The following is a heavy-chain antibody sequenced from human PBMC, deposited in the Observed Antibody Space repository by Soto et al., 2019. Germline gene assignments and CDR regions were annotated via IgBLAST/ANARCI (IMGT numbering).Heavy chain of an antibody. Sequence: QVQLVESGGGVVQPGRSLRLSCAASGFTFSSYGMHWVRQAPGKGLEWVAVISYDGSNKYYADSVKGRFTISRDNSKNTLYLQMNSLRAEDTAVYYCANDIAAAKLIYYYDGMDVWGQGTTVTVSS. V-gene: IGHV3-30*18. CDR1: GFTFSSYG. CDR2: ISYDGSNK. D-gene: IGHD6-13*01. J-gene: IGHJ6*02. CDR3: ANDIAAAKLIYYYDGMDV.